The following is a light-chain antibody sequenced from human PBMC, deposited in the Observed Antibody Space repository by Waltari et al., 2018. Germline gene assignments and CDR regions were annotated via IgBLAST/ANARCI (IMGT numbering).Light chain of an antibody. CDR3: HQYYIPPLT. Sequence: DIVMTQSPDSLAVSLGERATINCKSSQSVLYSSNNKNYLAWYQQKAGQPPKLLIYWASTRESGVPDRFSGSGSGTDFTLTISSLQAEDVAVYYCHQYYIPPLTFGQGTRLEIK. CDR2: WAS. J-gene: IGKJ5*01. V-gene: IGKV4-1*01. CDR1: QSVLYSSNNKNY.